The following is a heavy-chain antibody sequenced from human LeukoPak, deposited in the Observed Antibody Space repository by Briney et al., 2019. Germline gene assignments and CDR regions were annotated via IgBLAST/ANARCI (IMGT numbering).Heavy chain of an antibody. CDR2: IKQDGSEK. CDR3: ARDLQLVRSPFDY. Sequence: PGGSLRLSCAASGFTFSSYWMSWVRQAPGKGLEWVANIKQDGSEKYYADSVKGRFTISRDNSKNTLYLQMNSLRAEDTAVYYCARDLQLVRSPFDYWGQGTLVTVSS. D-gene: IGHD6-6*01. V-gene: IGHV3-7*01. J-gene: IGHJ4*02. CDR1: GFTFSSYW.